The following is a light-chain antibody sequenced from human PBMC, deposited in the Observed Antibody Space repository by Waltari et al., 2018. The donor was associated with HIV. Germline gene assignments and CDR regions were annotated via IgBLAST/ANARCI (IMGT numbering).Light chain of an antibody. Sequence: QSVLTQPPSASGTPGQTVTISCSGGSSNIGNDHVYWYQQLPGMTPKLLIYKNYVRPSGVPDRFAGSKSGTSASLAISGLRSEDEADYYCVGWDSSLSAYVFGAGTKVTVL. CDR3: VGWDSSLSAYV. V-gene: IGLV1-47*01. CDR2: KNY. J-gene: IGLJ1*01. CDR1: SSNIGNDH.